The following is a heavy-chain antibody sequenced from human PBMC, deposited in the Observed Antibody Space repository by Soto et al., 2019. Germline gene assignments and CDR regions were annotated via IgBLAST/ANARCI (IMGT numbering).Heavy chain of an antibody. Sequence: QVQLVQSGAEVKKPGASVKVSCKASGYTFTSYGISWVRQAPGQGLEWMGWISAYNGNTNYAQKLQGRVTMTTDTSTSTAYMELRSLTSDDTAVYYCARDESLDGSGSLRGNYWGQGTLVTVSS. CDR2: ISAYNGNT. D-gene: IGHD3-10*01. CDR1: GYTFTSYG. V-gene: IGHV1-18*01. CDR3: ARDESLDGSGSLRGNY. J-gene: IGHJ4*02.